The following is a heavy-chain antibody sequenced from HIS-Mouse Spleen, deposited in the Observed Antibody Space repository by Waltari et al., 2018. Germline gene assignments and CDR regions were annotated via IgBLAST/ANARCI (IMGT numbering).Heavy chain of an antibody. CDR3: ARFTPVSGSFDY. J-gene: IGHJ4*02. CDR1: GFTVSSNY. V-gene: IGHV3-66*01. D-gene: IGHD1-26*01. Sequence: EVQLVESGGGLVQPGGSLGLSCAASGFTVSSNYMSWVRQAPGKGLEWVSVIYSGGSTYYADSVKGRFTISRDNSKNTLYLQMNSLRAEDTAVYYCARFTPVSGSFDYWGQGTLVTVSS. CDR2: IYSGGST.